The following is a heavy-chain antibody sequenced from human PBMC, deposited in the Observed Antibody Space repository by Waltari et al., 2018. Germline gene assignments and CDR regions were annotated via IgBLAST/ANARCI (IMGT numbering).Heavy chain of an antibody. J-gene: IGHJ4*02. CDR1: EFTFSSYA. V-gene: IGHV3-23*01. CDR3: AKGPAGTYYFEY. D-gene: IGHD6-19*01. CDR2: ISGSGGNT. Sequence: EVQLLESGGGLVQPGGSLRLSCAASEFTFSSYAMNWVRQAPGKGLEWVSTISGSGGNTYYADSVKGRFTISRDNSKNTLYLQMNSLRAEDTAVYYCAKGPAGTYYFEYWGQGTLVTVSS.